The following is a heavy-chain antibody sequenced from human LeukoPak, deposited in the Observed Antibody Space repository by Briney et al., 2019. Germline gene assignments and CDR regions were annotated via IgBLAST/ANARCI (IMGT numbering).Heavy chain of an antibody. CDR3: ARDPGYSGYGEYYYYGMDV. CDR2: IIPIFGTA. CDR1: GYTFTSYG. V-gene: IGHV1-69*13. J-gene: IGHJ6*02. Sequence: ASVKVSCKASGYTFTSYGISWVRQAPGQGLEWMGGIIPIFGTANYAQKFQGRVTITADESTSTAYMELSSLRSEDTAVYYCARDPGYSGYGEYYYYGMDVWGQGTTVTVSS. D-gene: IGHD5-12*01.